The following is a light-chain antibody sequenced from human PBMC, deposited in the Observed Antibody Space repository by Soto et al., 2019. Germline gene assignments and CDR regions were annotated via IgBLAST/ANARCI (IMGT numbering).Light chain of an antibody. CDR2: WAS. Sequence: DIVMTQSPDSLAVSLGERATINCKSSQSVLYSSNHQNYLAWYQQKPGQPPQLLIYWASTRESGVPDRFSGSGSGTDFTLTISSLQAEDVAVYYCQQYYTTPLTCGGGTKVDIK. V-gene: IGKV4-1*01. J-gene: IGKJ4*01. CDR3: QQYYTTPLT. CDR1: QSVLYSSNHQNY.